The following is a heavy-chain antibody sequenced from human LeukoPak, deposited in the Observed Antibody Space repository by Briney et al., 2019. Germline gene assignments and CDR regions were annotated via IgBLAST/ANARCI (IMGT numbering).Heavy chain of an antibody. J-gene: IGHJ4*02. V-gene: IGHV4-39*01. CDR2: IYYSGST. Sequence: KTSETLSLTCTVSGGSISSSSYYWGWIRQPPGKGLEWIGSIYYSGSTYYNPSLKSRVTISVDTSKNQFSLKLSSVTAADTAVYYCARQGDYDFWSGYYHRYFDYWGQGTLVTVSS. D-gene: IGHD3-3*01. CDR1: GGSISSSSYY. CDR3: ARQGDYDFWSGYYHRYFDY.